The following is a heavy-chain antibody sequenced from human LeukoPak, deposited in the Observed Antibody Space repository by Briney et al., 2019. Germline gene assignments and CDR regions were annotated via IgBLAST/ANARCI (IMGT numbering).Heavy chain of an antibody. CDR2: ISGSGGST. V-gene: IGHV3-23*01. J-gene: IGHJ3*02. D-gene: IGHD3-10*02. CDR1: GFTFSRHA. Sequence: PGGSLRLSCSGSGFTFSRHAMGWVRPAPGKGLEWVSAISGSGGSTYYSASVKGRFTISRDNSKNTLYLQMNSLRAEDTAVYYCTTDSLKYVRAFDIWGQGTMVTVSS. CDR3: TTDSLKYVRAFDI.